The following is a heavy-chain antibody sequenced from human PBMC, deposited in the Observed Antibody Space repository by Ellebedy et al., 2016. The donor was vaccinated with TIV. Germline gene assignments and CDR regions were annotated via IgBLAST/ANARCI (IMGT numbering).Heavy chain of an antibody. CDR1: GGTFSSYA. J-gene: IGHJ4*02. V-gene: IGHV1-69*10. CDR2: IIPILGIA. D-gene: IGHD3-22*01. Sequence: ASVKVSCKASGGTFSSYAISWVRQAPGQGLEWMGGIIPILGIANYAQKFQGRVTITADKSTSTAYMELSSLRSEDTAVYYCARPALDYYDSSGYYWPFDYWGQGTLVTVSS. CDR3: ARPALDYYDSSGYYWPFDY.